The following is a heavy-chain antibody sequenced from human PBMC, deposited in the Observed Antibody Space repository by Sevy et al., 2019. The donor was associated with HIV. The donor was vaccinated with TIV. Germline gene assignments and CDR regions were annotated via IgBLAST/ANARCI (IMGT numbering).Heavy chain of an antibody. CDR1: GFAFSDYY. CDR2: ISGLTNYI. V-gene: IGHV3-11*06. D-gene: IGHD6-19*01. Sequence: GESLKISCAASGFAFSDYYMNWIRQAPGKGLEWVSCISGLTNYINYADSVKGRFTISRDNAKNSVYLQMNSLRAEDTAVYYCARRSSGWDYFDYWGQGTPVTDSS. J-gene: IGHJ4*02. CDR3: ARRSSGWDYFDY.